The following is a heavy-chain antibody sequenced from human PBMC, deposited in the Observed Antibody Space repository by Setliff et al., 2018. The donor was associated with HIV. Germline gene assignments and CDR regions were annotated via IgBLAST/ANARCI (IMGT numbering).Heavy chain of an antibody. CDR2: ISSSGGNT. J-gene: IGHJ4*02. CDR3: ARDDKFAFDY. D-gene: IGHD3-10*01. CDR1: GFSFSIYE. V-gene: IGHV3-48*03. Sequence: GGSLRLSCAASGFSFSIYEMNWVRQAPGKGLEWVSYISSSGGNTQYADSVKGRFTISRDNAKNSLFLQMNSLRAEDTAVYYCARDDKFAFDYWGLGTLVTVSS.